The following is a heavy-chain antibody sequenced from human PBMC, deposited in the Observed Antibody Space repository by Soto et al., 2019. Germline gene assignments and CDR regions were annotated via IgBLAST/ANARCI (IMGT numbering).Heavy chain of an antibody. CDR2: ISRDGRNT. D-gene: IGHD4-17*01. CDR3: AKGGDSGDYGLYMDV. V-gene: IGHV3-64D*08. CDR1: GFTFSSYP. J-gene: IGHJ6*03. Sequence: EVQLVESGGKWVQPGGSLRLSCSASGFTFSSYPLHWVRQAPGKGLEYVSTISRDGRNTSFADSVKGRFTISRDNSENRLYLHMSRLGVENTAVYYGAKGGDSGDYGLYMDVWGQGTTVTVSS.